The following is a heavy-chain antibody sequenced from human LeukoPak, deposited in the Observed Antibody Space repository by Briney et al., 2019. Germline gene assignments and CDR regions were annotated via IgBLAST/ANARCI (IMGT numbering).Heavy chain of an antibody. D-gene: IGHD6-6*01. CDR1: GFTFSSYW. J-gene: IGHJ4*02. CDR2: IKQDGSEK. Sequence: PGGSLRLSCAASGFTFSSYWMSWVRQAPGKGLEWVANIKQDGSEKYHVDSVKGRFTISRDNAKNSLYLQINSLRAENTAVYYCARDLRVVAVGIAAPKGYWGQGTLVTVSS. CDR3: ARDLRVVAVGIAAPKGY. V-gene: IGHV3-7*01.